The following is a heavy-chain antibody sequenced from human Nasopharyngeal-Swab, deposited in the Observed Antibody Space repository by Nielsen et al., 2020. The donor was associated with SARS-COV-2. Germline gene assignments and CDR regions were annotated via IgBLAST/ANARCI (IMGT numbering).Heavy chain of an antibody. CDR2: ISGNSGYI. J-gene: IGHJ4*02. CDR1: GFTFSCNT. V-gene: IGHV3-21*01. CDR3: ASAHRAYGDSGYYPLDY. Sequence: GESLKISCAASGFTFSCNTMNWVRQAPGKGLEWVSSISGNSGYIYYADSVKGRFTISRDNAKNLLYLQMNSLRAEDTAVYYCASAHRAYGDSGYYPLDYWGKGTLVTVSS. D-gene: IGHD3-22*01.